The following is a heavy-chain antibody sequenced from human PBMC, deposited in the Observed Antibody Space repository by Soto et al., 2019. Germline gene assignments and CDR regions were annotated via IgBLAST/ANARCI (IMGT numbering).Heavy chain of an antibody. CDR3: ASNYAYAEGYYFYGIDV. Sequence: GGSLRLSCAASGFTFRKYWMHWVRQAPGKGLVWVSRVNSDGDTTYYADSVKGRFTISRDNAKNTLHLQMNSLGAEDTAVYYCASNYAYAEGYYFYGIDVWGQGTTVTVSS. CDR2: VNSDGDTT. CDR1: GFTFRKYW. D-gene: IGHD3-16*01. V-gene: IGHV3-74*01. J-gene: IGHJ6*02.